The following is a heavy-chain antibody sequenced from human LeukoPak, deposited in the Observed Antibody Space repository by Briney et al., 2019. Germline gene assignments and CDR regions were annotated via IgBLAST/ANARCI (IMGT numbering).Heavy chain of an antibody. D-gene: IGHD3-22*01. V-gene: IGHV3-23*01. CDR3: AKDPTSYYYDSSVDY. Sequence: PGGSLRLSCAASGFTFSSYAMSWVRQAPGKGLEWVSGISGTSGSTYYADSVKGRFTISRDNSKNTLYLQMNSLRAEGTAVYYCAKDPTSYYYDSSVDYWGQGTLVTVSS. CDR2: ISGTSGST. CDR1: GFTFSSYA. J-gene: IGHJ4*02.